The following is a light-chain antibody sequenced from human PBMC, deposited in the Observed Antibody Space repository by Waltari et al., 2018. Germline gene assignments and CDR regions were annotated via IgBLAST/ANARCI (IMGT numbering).Light chain of an antibody. J-gene: IGLJ2*01. Sequence: SSDLTQDPSVSVALGQTVRITCQGDTLRRSSASWYQQRPGQAPKLVLYGPDIRPSGIPDRFSGSTSGNTASLTITGAQAEDEADYYCHSRETFSTRLFGGGTRLTV. V-gene: IGLV3-19*01. CDR2: GPD. CDR1: TLRRSS. CDR3: HSRETFSTRL.